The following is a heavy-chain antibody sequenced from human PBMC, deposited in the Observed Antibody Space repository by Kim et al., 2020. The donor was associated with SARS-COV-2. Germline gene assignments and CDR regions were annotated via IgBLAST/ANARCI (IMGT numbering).Heavy chain of an antibody. D-gene: IGHD2-15*01. Sequence: ASVKVSCKASGYTFTSYYMHWVRQAPGQGLEWMGRINPNSGDTNYAQKFQGRVTMTSDTSISTAYMELSRLRSDDTAFYYCARGRVLLLSLIYVRYVCGQ. CDR3: ARGRVLLLSLIYVRYV. CDR2: INPNSGDT. CDR1: GYTFTSYY. J-gene: IGHJ3*01. V-gene: IGHV1-2*06.